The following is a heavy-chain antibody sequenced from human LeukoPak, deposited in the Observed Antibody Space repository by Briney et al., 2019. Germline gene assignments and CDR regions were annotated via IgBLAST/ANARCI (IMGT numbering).Heavy chain of an antibody. Sequence: SVKVSCKASGGTFSSYAISWVRQAPGQGLEWMGGIIPIFGTANYAQKFQGRVTITADESTSTAYMKLSSLRSEDTAVYYCARAPVSSSGWHGDDYWGQGTLVTVSS. J-gene: IGHJ4*02. V-gene: IGHV1-69*13. CDR1: GGTFSSYA. CDR3: ARAPVSSSGWHGDDY. CDR2: IIPIFGTA. D-gene: IGHD6-19*01.